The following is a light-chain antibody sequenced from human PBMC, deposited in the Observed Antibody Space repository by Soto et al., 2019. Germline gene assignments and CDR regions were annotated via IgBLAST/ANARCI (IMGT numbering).Light chain of an antibody. CDR2: DAS. CDR1: QDISKY. CDR3: QQYDNLPLT. Sequence: DIQMTQSPSSLSASVGDRVTITCQARQDISKYLSWYQQKPGKAPKLLIYDASNMETGVPSRFSGRGSGTDFTFTISSLQPEDIATYYCQQYDNLPLTFGGGTKVEIK. V-gene: IGKV1-33*01. J-gene: IGKJ4*01.